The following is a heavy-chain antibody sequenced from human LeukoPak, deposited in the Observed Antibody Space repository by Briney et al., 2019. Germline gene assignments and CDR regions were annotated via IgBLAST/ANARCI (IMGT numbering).Heavy chain of an antibody. CDR1: GGSISSSNW. Sequence: SETLSLTCAVSGGSISSSNWWSWVRQPPGKGLEWIGEIYHSGSTNYNPSLKSRVTISVDKSKNQFSLKLSSVTAADTAVYYCARVGYSSIWYDAFDIWGQGTMVTVSS. J-gene: IGHJ3*02. V-gene: IGHV4-4*02. CDR2: IYHSGST. CDR3: ARVGYSSIWYDAFDI. D-gene: IGHD6-13*01.